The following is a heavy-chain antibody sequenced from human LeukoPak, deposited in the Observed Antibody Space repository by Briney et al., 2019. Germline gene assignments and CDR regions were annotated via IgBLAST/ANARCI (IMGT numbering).Heavy chain of an antibody. J-gene: IGHJ3*02. CDR1: GFTFSNAW. D-gene: IGHD3-3*01. Sequence: GGSLRLSCAASGFTFSNAWMSWVRQAPGKGLEWIGRIKSKTDGGTTDYAAPVKGRFTISRDDSKNTLYLQMNSLKTEDTAVYYCTTVQSITIFGVVIPDAFDIWGQGTMVTVSS. CDR3: TTVQSITIFGVVIPDAFDI. CDR2: IKSKTDGGTT. V-gene: IGHV3-15*01.